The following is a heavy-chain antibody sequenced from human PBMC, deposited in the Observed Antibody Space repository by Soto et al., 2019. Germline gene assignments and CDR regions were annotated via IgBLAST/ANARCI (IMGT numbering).Heavy chain of an antibody. CDR3: ARDLTATNYYYYGMDV. Sequence: GSLRLSCAASGFTFSSYDMHWVRQATGKGLEWVSAIGAAGDTYYPGSVKGRFTISRENAKNSLYLQMNSLRAEDTAVYYCARDLTATNYYYYGMDVWGQGTTVTVSS. CDR2: IGAAGDT. D-gene: IGHD4-17*01. CDR1: GFTFSSYD. V-gene: IGHV3-13*01. J-gene: IGHJ6*02.